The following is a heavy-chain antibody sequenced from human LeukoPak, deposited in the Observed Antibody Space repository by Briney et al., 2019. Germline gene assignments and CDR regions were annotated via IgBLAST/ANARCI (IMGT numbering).Heavy chain of an antibody. CDR1: GYSISSGYY. D-gene: IGHD3-10*01. CDR3: AGDEETYYYGSGSYMYYFDY. CDR2: IYHSGST. Sequence: PSETLSLTCTVSGYSISSGYYWGWIRQPPGKGLEWIGSIYHSGSTYYNPSLKGRVTISVDTSKNQFSLKLSSVTAADTAVYYCAGDEETYYYGSGSYMYYFDYWGQGTLVTVSS. V-gene: IGHV4-38-2*02. J-gene: IGHJ4*02.